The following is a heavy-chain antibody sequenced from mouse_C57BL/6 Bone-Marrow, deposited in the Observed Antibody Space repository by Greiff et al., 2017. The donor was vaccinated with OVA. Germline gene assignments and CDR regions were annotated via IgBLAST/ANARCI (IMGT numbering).Heavy chain of an antibody. D-gene: IGHD2-1*01. CDR2: IRLKSDNYAT. Sequence: EVKVEESGGGLVQPGGSMKLSCVASGFTFSNYWMNWVRQSPEKGLEWVAQIRLKSDNYATHYAVSVKGRFTISRDDSKSSVYLQMNNLRAEDTGIYYCTYGKNYFDYWGQGTTLTVSS. V-gene: IGHV6-3*01. J-gene: IGHJ2*01. CDR1: GFTFSNYW. CDR3: TYGKNYFDY.